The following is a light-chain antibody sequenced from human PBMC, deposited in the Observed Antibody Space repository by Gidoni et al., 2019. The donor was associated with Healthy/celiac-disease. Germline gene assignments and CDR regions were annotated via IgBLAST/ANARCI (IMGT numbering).Light chain of an antibody. J-gene: IGKJ3*01. V-gene: IGKV3-11*01. CDR1: QSVSSY. CDR2: DAS. CDR3: QQRSNWPPRFT. Sequence: EIVLTQSPATLSLSPGERATLSCRASQSVSSYLAWYQQKPGQAPRLLIYDASSGSGTDFTLTISSLEPEDFAVYYCQQRSNWPPRFTFGPGTKVDIK.